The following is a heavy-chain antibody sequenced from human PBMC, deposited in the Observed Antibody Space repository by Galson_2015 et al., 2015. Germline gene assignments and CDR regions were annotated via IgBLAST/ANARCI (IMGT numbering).Heavy chain of an antibody. CDR3: ARDGRYCSSTSCYDYGGAYYFYSYGMDV. D-gene: IGHD2-2*01. V-gene: IGHV3-33*01. Sequence: SLRLSCAASGFTFSGYGMHWVRQAPGKGLEWVALIWYDGSYKFYADSVKGRFTISRDNSNNTLYLQMNSLRAEDTAVYYCARDGRYCSSTSCYDYGGAYYFYSYGMDVWGQGTTVTVSS. CDR1: GFTFSGYG. J-gene: IGHJ6*02. CDR2: IWYDGSYK.